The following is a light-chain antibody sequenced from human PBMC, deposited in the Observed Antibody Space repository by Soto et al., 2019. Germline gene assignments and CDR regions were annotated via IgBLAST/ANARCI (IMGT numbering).Light chain of an antibody. CDR3: QQRSNWPTLT. J-gene: IGKJ5*01. CDR1: QSVSSSY. Sequence: EIVLTQSPCTLSLSPGERATLSCRASQSVSSSYLAWYQQKPGQAPRLLIYGASSRATGIPDRFSGSGSGTEFTLTISSLETEDFAVYYCQQRSNWPTLTFGQGTRLEIK. CDR2: GAS. V-gene: IGKV3D-20*02.